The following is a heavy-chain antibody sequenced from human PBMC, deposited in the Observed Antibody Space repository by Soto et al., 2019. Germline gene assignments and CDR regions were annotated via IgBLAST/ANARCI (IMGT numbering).Heavy chain of an antibody. V-gene: IGHV1-46*01. J-gene: IGHJ4*02. CDR1: GYIFTAYS. CDR2: VNPSGGST. D-gene: IGHD1-26*01. Sequence: QVQLVQSGAEVKKPGASVKVSCKASGYIFTAYSMHWVRQAPGQGLEWMGVVNPSGGSTNYAQKFQGRITMTRDTSTSTVYMDLSSLTSEDTAVYYCATWRSYSGSYCFDYWGQGTLVSVSS. CDR3: ATWRSYSGSYCFDY.